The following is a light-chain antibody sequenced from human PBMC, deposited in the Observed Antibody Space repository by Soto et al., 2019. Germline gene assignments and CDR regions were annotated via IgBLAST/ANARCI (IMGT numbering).Light chain of an antibody. V-gene: IGKV3-20*01. CDR1: QSVSSNY. CDR3: QQYGRSPMFT. CDR2: GAS. J-gene: IGKJ2*01. Sequence: EIVLTQSPGTLSLSPGERATLSCRASQSVSSNYLAWYQQKPGQAPRLLIYGASRGAAGIPDRFSGSGSGTDVTLTSSRLEPEDLAVYFCQQYGRSPMFTFGQGTKLEIK.